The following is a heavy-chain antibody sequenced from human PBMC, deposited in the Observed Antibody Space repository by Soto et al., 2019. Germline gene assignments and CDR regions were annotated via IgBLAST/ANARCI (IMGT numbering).Heavy chain of an antibody. V-gene: IGHV3-11*01. D-gene: IGHD2-15*01. CDR3: ARDRYWDCSGGSCNWKNTFDV. J-gene: IGHJ3*01. Sequence: PGGSLRLSCAASGFTFSDYYMSWVRQAPGKGLEWVSYISSSGSTIYYADSVKGRFTISRDNAKNSLYLQMNSLRAEDTAVYYCARDRYWDCSGGSCNWKNTFDVWGQGSLVTVSS. CDR1: GFTFSDYY. CDR2: ISSSGSTI.